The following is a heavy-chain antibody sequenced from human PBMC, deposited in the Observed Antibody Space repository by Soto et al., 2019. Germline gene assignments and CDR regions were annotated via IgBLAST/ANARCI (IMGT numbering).Heavy chain of an antibody. J-gene: IGHJ2*01. D-gene: IGHD2-15*01. CDR1: GYSLDTFG. V-gene: IGHV1-18*01. CDR2: ISSEKGDT. CDR3: ARCYWSVGRCFTCWDFDL. Sequence: QVQVVQSGAEVKKPAASVKVACKASGYSLDTFGMSWVRQAPGQGVEWMGWISSEKGDTNSAQKYQDRVTMTTDTSTSTAYMEMMGLPSDETAGYYCARCYWSVGRCFTCWDFDLWGRGTLVTVSA.